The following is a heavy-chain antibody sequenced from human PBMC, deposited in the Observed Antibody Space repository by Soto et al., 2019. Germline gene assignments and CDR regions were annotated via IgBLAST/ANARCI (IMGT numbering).Heavy chain of an antibody. D-gene: IGHD2-21*02. CDR3: ARGDCGGDCYSPTHGY. V-gene: IGHV1-18*04. CDR2: ISAYNGNT. Sequence: VASVKVSCKASGYTFTSYGISWVRQAPGQGLEWMGWISAYNGNTNYAQKLQGRVTMTTDTSTSTAYMELRSLRSDDTAVYYCARGDCGGDCYSPTHGYWGQGTLVTVPS. CDR1: GYTFTSYG. J-gene: IGHJ4*02.